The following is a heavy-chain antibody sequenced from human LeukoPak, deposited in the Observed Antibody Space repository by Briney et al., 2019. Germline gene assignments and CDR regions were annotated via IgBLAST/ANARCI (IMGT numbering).Heavy chain of an antibody. D-gene: IGHD4-11*01. CDR2: IKPDGNDK. Sequence: GGSLRLSCAASGFTFSIHWMTWVRQAPGKGLEWVATIKPDGNDKYFVDSVKGRFTVSRDNAKNSLYLQMNSLRAEDTAVYYCARETTTVTTLYYYYYGMDVWGQGTTVTVSS. CDR3: ARETTTVTTLYYYYYGMDV. CDR1: GFTFSIHW. V-gene: IGHV3-7*03. J-gene: IGHJ6*02.